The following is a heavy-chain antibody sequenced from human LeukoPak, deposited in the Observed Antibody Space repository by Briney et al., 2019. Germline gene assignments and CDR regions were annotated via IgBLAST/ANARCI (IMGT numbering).Heavy chain of an antibody. CDR3: ARAGLWFGELPPYYFDY. D-gene: IGHD3-10*01. Sequence: GGSLRLSCAASGFTFRSYSMNWVRQAPGKGLEWVSSISSSSSYIYYADSVKGRFTISRDNAKNSLYLQMNSLRAEDTAVYYCARAGLWFGELPPYYFDYWGQGTLVTVSS. V-gene: IGHV3-21*01. J-gene: IGHJ4*02. CDR2: ISSSSSYI. CDR1: GFTFRSYS.